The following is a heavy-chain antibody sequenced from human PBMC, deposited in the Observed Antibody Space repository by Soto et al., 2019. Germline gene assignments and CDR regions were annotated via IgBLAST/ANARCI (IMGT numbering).Heavy chain of an antibody. CDR2: INPSGGST. Sequence: ASVKVSCKASGYTFTSYYMHWVRQAPGQGLEWMGIINPSGGSTSYAQKFQGRVTMTRDTSTSTVYMELSSLRSEDTAVYYCAIDLLQLVYYYYYGMDVWGQGSTVTVSS. V-gene: IGHV1-46*01. CDR3: AIDLLQLVYYYYYGMDV. D-gene: IGHD6-13*01. CDR1: GYTFTSYY. J-gene: IGHJ6*02.